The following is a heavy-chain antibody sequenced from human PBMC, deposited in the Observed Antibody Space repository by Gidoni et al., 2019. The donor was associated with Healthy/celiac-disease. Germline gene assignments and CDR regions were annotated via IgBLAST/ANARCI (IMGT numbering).Heavy chain of an antibody. CDR3: ATELATYYDILTGYYRIRAFDI. D-gene: IGHD3-9*01. J-gene: IGHJ3*02. V-gene: IGHV1-24*01. CDR1: GYPLTELS. Sequence: QVQLVQSGAEVKKPGASVKVSCKVSGYPLTELSMHWVRQAPGKGLEWMGGFDPEDGETIYAQKFQGRVTMTEDTSTDTAYMELSSLRSEDTAVYYCATELATYYDILTGYYRIRAFDIWGQGTMVTVSS. CDR2: FDPEDGET.